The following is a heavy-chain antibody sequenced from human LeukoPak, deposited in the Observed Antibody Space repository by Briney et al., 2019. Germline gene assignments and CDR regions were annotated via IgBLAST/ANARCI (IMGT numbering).Heavy chain of an antibody. Sequence: PGESLRLSCAASGITFRNYWMSWVRQAPGKGLEWVAFIKEDGSDKHYVDSVKGRFTISRDNAQNSLYLQMNSLRAEDTAVYFCHQPVTLPAWGQGTLVTVPS. D-gene: IGHD2-2*01. J-gene: IGHJ5*02. CDR1: GITFRNYW. CDR3: HQPVTLPA. V-gene: IGHV3-7*01. CDR2: IKEDGSDK.